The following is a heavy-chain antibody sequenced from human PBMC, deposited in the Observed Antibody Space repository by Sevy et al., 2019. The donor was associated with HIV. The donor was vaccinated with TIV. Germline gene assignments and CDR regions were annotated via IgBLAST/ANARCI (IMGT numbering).Heavy chain of an antibody. D-gene: IGHD2-8*01. CDR3: ARQGVADGFDF. Sequence: GESLKISCKGSGYSFTDYWIGWVRQMPGKGLEWMGIILPGDSDTGYSPSFQGHVTISVDKSINTAYLQWSSLRASDTAMYYCARQGVADGFDFWGQGTLVTVSS. V-gene: IGHV5-51*01. J-gene: IGHJ4*02. CDR1: GYSFTDYW. CDR2: ILPGDSDT.